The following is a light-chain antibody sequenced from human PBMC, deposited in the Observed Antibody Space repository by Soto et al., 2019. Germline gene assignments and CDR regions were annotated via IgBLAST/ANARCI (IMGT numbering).Light chain of an antibody. V-gene: IGKV3-20*01. CDR1: QSVSSSY. J-gene: IGKJ2*01. Sequence: EIVLTQSPGTLSLSPGDRATLSCWASQSVSSSYLAWYQQKPGQAPRLLIYGASSRATGIPDRFSGSGSGTDLTLNINSLEPEDFAVYSCQQYGSSPNTFGQGTKVEIE. CDR2: GAS. CDR3: QQYGSSPNT.